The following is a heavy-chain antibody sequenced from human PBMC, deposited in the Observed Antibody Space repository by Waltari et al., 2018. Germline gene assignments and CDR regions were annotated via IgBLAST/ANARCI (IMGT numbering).Heavy chain of an antibody. D-gene: IGHD3-3*01. CDR2: IYTSGST. V-gene: IGHV4-4*07. Sequence: QVQLQESGPGLVKPSETLSLTCTVSGGSISSYSWRWIRQPAGQGLEWIGRIYTSGSTNYNPSLKSRVTMSVDTSKNQFSLKLSSVTAADTAVYYCARFRNYDFWSGYYTGWFDPWGQGTLVTVSS. CDR1: GGSISSYS. J-gene: IGHJ5*02. CDR3: ARFRNYDFWSGYYTGWFDP.